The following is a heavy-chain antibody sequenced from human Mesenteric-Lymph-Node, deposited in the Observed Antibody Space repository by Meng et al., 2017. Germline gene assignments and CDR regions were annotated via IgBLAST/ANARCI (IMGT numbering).Heavy chain of an antibody. V-gene: IGHV4-39*01. Sequence: LSESGPGLVKPSQTLSLTCTVSGGSISRSRHYWGWIRQPPGKGLEWIGSIYYSGSTYYNPSLRSRVTMSLDTSKNQFSLKLSSVTATDTAVYYCARHDGGYGDYFDHWGQGTLVTVSS. CDR3: ARHDGGYGDYFDH. D-gene: IGHD5-12*01. CDR2: IYYSGST. J-gene: IGHJ4*02. CDR1: GGSISRSRHY.